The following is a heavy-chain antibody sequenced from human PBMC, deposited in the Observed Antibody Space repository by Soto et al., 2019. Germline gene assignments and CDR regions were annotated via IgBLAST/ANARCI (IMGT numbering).Heavy chain of an antibody. J-gene: IGHJ4*02. D-gene: IGHD3-16*02. CDR3: AYRTGFDY. CDR2: ISGSGGST. Sequence: EVQLLESGGGLVQPGGSLRLSCAASGFSFSTYTMSWVRQAPGKGLEWVSSISGSGGSTYYADSVKGRFTISRDNSKNTLCLQMNSLRAEDTAVYYCAYRTGFDYWGQGALVTVSS. CDR1: GFSFSTYT. V-gene: IGHV3-23*01.